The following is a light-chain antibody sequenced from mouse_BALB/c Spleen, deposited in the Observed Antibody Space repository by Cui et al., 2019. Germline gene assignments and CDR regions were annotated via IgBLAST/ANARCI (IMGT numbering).Light chain of an antibody. CDR2: GAS. J-gene: IGKJ1*01. Sequence: DIVMTQSPSSLSVSAGETVTMSCKSSQSLLNSGNQKNYLAWYQQKPGQPPKLLIYGASTRESGVPDRFTGSGSGTDFTLTISSVQAEDLAVYYCQNDHTWTFGGGTKLEIK. CDR3: QNDHTWT. CDR1: QSLLNSGNQKNY. V-gene: IGKV8-28*01.